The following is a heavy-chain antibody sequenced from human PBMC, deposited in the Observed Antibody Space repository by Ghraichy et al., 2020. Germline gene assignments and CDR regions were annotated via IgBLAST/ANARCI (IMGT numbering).Heavy chain of an antibody. Sequence: ASVKVSCKASGYTFTFYGISWVRQAPGQGLEWMGWISAYNGNTNYAQKLQGRVTMTTDTSTSTAYMELRSLRSDDTAVYYCARFNWNSRSPYHYYYGMDVWGEGTTVTVSS. V-gene: IGHV1-18*01. CDR1: GYTFTFYG. J-gene: IGHJ6*04. CDR3: ARFNWNSRSPYHYYYGMDV. D-gene: IGHD1-1*01. CDR2: ISAYNGNT.